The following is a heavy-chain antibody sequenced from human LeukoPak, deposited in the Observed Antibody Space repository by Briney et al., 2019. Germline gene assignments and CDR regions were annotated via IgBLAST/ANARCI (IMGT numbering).Heavy chain of an antibody. D-gene: IGHD6-13*01. V-gene: IGHV4-59*11. J-gene: IGHJ6*03. CDR3: ARVGSSWYYRYYYYYMDV. Sequence: PSETLSLTCTVSAGFTSSHYWSWIRQPPGKGLEWIGYIYYSGSTNYNPSLKSRVTISVDTSKNQFSLKLSSVTAADTAVYYCARVGSSWYYRYYYYYMDVWGKGTTVTVSS. CDR1: AGFTSSHY. CDR2: IYYSGST.